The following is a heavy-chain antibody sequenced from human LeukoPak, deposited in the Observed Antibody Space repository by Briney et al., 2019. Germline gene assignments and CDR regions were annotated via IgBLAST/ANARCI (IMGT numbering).Heavy chain of an antibody. CDR1: GYTFTGYY. V-gene: IGHV1-2*02. D-gene: IGHD3-3*01. CDR3: ARLTRYDFWSGYPYYFDY. CDR2: INPNSGGT. J-gene: IGHJ4*02. Sequence: ASVKVSCKASGYTFTGYYMHWVRQAPGQGLEWMGWINPNSGGTNYAQKFQGRVTMTRDTSISTAYMELSRLRSDDTAVYYCARLTRYDFWSGYPYYFDYWGQGTLVTVSS.